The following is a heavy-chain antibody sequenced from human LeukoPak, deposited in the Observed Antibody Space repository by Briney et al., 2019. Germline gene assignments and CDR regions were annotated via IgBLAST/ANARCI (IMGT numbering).Heavy chain of an antibody. J-gene: IGHJ4*02. Sequence: PSETLSLTCTVSGGSISSGDYYWSWIRQPPGKGLEWIGYIYYSGSTSYNPSLKSRVTISADTSKNQFSLKLTSVTAADTAVYYCARVRQQLIDYWGQGTLVTVSS. CDR3: ARVRQQLIDY. V-gene: IGHV4-30-4*01. CDR1: GGSISSGDYY. D-gene: IGHD6-13*01. CDR2: IYYSGST.